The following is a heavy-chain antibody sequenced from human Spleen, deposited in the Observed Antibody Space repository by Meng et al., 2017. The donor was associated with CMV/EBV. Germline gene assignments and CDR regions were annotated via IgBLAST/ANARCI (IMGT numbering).Heavy chain of an antibody. CDR2: INPNSGGT. J-gene: IGHJ4*02. CDR3: ARSSGRIAAAVDY. CDR1: GYTFPGYY. V-gene: IGHV1-2*02. Sequence: GRRVHAGAGVKKPGASVKGSCKASGYTFPGYYRHWVRQAPGQGLEWMGWINPNSGGTNYAQKFQGRVTMTRDTSISTAYMELSRLRSDDTAVYYCARSSGRIAAAVDYWGQGTLVTVSS. D-gene: IGHD6-13*01.